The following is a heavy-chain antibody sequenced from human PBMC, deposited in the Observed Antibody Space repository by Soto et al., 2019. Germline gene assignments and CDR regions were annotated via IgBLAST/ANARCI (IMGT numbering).Heavy chain of an antibody. CDR3: ARGLSVLLWLGETYYMDV. V-gene: IGHV4-34*01. Sequence: SETLSLTCAVYGGSFSGYYWSWIRQPPGKGLEWIGEINHSGSTNYNPSLKSRVTISVDTSKNQFSLKLSSVTAADTAVYYCARGLSVLLWLGETYYMDVWGKGTTVTVSS. D-gene: IGHD3-10*01. CDR1: GGSFSGYY. J-gene: IGHJ6*03. CDR2: INHSGST.